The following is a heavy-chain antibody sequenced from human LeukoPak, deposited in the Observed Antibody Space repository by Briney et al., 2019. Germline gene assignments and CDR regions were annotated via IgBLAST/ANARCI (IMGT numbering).Heavy chain of an antibody. CDR2: IYPGDSDT. J-gene: IGHJ4*02. CDR1: GYSFRNYW. Sequence: AGESLKISCEASGYSFRNYWIGWVRRMPGKGLEWMGIIYPGDSDTRYSPSFHGQVTISADKSISTAYLQWSSLKASDTAMYYCARRSRGSGLYSSGWYHHYYFDYWGQGTLVTVSS. V-gene: IGHV5-51*01. D-gene: IGHD6-19*01. CDR3: ARRSRGSGLYSSGWYHHYYFDY.